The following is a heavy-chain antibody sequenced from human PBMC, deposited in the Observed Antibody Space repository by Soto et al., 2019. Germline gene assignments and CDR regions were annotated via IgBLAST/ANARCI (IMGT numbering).Heavy chain of an antibody. V-gene: IGHV3-23*01. CDR2: MSGTGGST. Sequence: PGGSLRLSCVASGFTFSSYAMSWVRQAPGKGLEWVSAMSGTGGSTYYTDSVKGRFTISRDNSKNTLYLQMNSLRAEDTAVYYCAKRKWLVYEERVGDYWGQGTLVTVSS. D-gene: IGHD6-19*01. J-gene: IGHJ4*02. CDR1: GFTFSSYA. CDR3: AKRKWLVYEERVGDY.